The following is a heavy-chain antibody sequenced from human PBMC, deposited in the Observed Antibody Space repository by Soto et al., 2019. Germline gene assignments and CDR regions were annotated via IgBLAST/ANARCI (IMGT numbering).Heavy chain of an antibody. V-gene: IGHV1-18*01. J-gene: IGHJ4*02. CDR3: AREVSPGYYDSSGYTPY. D-gene: IGHD3-22*01. Sequence: ASVKVSCKASGYTFTSYGIRWVRQAPGHGLAWMGWISAYNGNTNYAQKLQGRVTMTTDTSTSTAYMELRSLRSDDTAVYYCAREVSPGYYDSSGYTPYWGQGTLVTVSS. CDR1: GYTFTSYG. CDR2: ISAYNGNT.